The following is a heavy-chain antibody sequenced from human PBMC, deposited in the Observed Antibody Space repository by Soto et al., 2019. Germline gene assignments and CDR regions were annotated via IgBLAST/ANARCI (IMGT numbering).Heavy chain of an antibody. CDR1: GYTFTYFY. Sequence: ASVKFDGKTAGYTFTYFYIHWLRLAPGQGLEWMGWINPKNGGTIHAQKFQGRVTMTRDTSISTVYMELNSLTSDDRGIYYCARRDSSGSLDFWGQGTLVTVSS. J-gene: IGHJ4*02. D-gene: IGHD5-18*01. CDR3: ARRDSSGSLDF. V-gene: IGHV1-2*02. CDR2: INPKNGGT.